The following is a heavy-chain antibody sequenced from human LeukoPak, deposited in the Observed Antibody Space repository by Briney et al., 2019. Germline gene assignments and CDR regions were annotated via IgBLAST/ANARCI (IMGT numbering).Heavy chain of an antibody. CDR3: ARARNYYYYLDV. J-gene: IGHJ6*02. Sequence: PSETLSLTCTVSGDSVSSGSYSWSWIRQPPGKGLEWIGYIFYRGSTSYNPSLKSRLTISADSSKNQFSLWLSSVTAADTAVYYCARARNYYYYLDVWGQGTTVTVSS. V-gene: IGHV4-61*01. CDR1: GDSVSSGSYS. CDR2: IFYRGST.